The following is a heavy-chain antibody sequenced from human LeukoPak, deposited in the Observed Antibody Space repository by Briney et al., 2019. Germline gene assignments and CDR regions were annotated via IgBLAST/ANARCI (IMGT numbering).Heavy chain of an antibody. CDR3: ARGNYYDSSGYYFFDY. D-gene: IGHD3-22*01. J-gene: IGHJ4*02. Sequence: SETLSLTCTVSGGSISSYYWSWIRQPPGKGLEWIGYIYYSGSTNYNPSLKSRVTISVDTSKNQFSLKLSSVTAADTAVYYCARGNYYDSSGYYFFDYWGQGTLVTVSS. V-gene: IGHV4-59*01. CDR1: GGSISSYY. CDR2: IYYSGST.